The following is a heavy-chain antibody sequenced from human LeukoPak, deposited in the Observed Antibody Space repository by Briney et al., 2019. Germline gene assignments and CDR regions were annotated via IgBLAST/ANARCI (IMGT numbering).Heavy chain of an antibody. Sequence: GASVKVSCKASGYTFTGYYMHWVRQAPGQGLEWMGWINPNSGGTNYAQKFQGRVTMTRDTSMSTAYMELSRLWSEGTPVYYCARAEYGSGWSPEVFDYWGQGTLVTVSS. V-gene: IGHV1-2*02. J-gene: IGHJ4*02. CDR3: ARAEYGSGWSPEVFDY. CDR2: INPNSGGT. D-gene: IGHD6-19*01. CDR1: GYTFTGYY.